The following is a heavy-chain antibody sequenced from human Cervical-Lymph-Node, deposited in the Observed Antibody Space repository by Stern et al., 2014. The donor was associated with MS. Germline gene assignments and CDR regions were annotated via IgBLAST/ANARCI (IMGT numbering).Heavy chain of an antibody. CDR2: IVVGSGDT. V-gene: IGHV1-58*01. Sequence: QMVESGPEVKRPGTSVKVSCKASGFTFSTSAVHWVRQTRGQRLEWLGWIVVGSGDTKYEQKLQEKVTITRDMSTSTAYLELSGLTSEDTAVYYCAAGPDRDSSDDYYHGMDVWGQGTTVTVSS. CDR3: AAGPDRDSSDDYYHGMDV. J-gene: IGHJ6*02. CDR1: GFTFSTSA. D-gene: IGHD3-22*01.